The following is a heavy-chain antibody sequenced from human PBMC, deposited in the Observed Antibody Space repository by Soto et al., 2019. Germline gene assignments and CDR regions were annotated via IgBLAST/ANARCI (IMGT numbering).Heavy chain of an antibody. CDR2: AYYSGST. Sequence: SETLSLTCTVSGGSISHYYWSWIRQSPGKGLEWIGYAYYSGSTDYNPSLKSRVTMSVDTSKNQVSPKLNSVTTADTAVYYCARSPPYSSSWNNWFDPWGQGTLVTVSS. V-gene: IGHV4-59*01. CDR1: GGSISHYY. CDR3: ARSPPYSSSWNNWFDP. D-gene: IGHD6-13*01. J-gene: IGHJ5*02.